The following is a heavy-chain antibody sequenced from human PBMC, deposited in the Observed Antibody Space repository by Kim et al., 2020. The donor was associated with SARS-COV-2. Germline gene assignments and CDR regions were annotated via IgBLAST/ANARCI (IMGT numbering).Heavy chain of an antibody. D-gene: IGHD3-10*01. CDR1: GFTFSSYA. CDR3: AKDPMVRGVIISSRSDAFDI. J-gene: IGHJ3*02. Sequence: GGSLRLSCAASGFTFSSYAMSWVRQAPGKGLEWVSAISGSGGSTYYADSVKGRFTISRDNSKNTLYLQMNSLRAEDTAVYFCAKDPMVRGVIISSRSDAFDIWGQGTMVTVSS. CDR2: ISGSGGST. V-gene: IGHV3-23*01.